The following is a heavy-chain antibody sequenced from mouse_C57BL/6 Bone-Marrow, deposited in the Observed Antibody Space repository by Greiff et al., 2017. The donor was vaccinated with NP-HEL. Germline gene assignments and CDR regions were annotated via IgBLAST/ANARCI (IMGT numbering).Heavy chain of an antibody. D-gene: IGHD1-1*01. CDR1: GYTFTSYW. V-gene: IGHV1-64*01. Sequence: QVHVKQPGAELVKPGASVKLSCKASGYTFTSYWMHWVKQRPGQGLEWIGMIHPNSGSTNYNEKFKSKATLTVDKSSSTAYMQLSSLTSEDSAVYYCARSTTVVARYAMDYWGQGTSVTVSS. J-gene: IGHJ4*01. CDR2: IHPNSGST. CDR3: ARSTTVVARYAMDY.